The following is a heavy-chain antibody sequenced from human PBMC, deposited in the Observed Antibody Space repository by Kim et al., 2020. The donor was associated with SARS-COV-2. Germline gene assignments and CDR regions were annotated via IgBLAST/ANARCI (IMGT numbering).Heavy chain of an antibody. J-gene: IGHJ4*02. CDR3: ARVIRDYGDYYFDY. D-gene: IGHD4-17*01. Sequence: ADSVKGRFTISRDNSKNTLYLQMNRLRAEDTAVYYCARVIRDYGDYYFDYWGQGTLVTVSS. V-gene: IGHV3-53*01.